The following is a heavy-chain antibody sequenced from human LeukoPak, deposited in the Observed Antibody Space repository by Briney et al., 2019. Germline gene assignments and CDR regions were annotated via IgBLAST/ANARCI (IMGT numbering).Heavy chain of an antibody. CDR2: ITRSGTTI. D-gene: IGHD3-22*01. Sequence: PGGSLRLSCAASGFTFSTHEMNWVRQAPGKGLEWVSYITRSGTTIYYADSVKGRFTISRDNAKNSLYLQMNSLRDEDTAVYYCARHYDRNGYDAYYFDSWGQGTLVTVSS. V-gene: IGHV3-48*03. J-gene: IGHJ4*02. CDR1: GFTFSTHE. CDR3: ARHYDRNGYDAYYFDS.